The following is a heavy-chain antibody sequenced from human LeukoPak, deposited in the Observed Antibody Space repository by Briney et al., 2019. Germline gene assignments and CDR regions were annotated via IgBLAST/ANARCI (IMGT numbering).Heavy chain of an antibody. J-gene: IGHJ4*01. CDR1: GFTFSSYD. D-gene: IGHD6-13*01. CDR2: ISSSGSTI. Sequence: AGGSLRLSCAASGFTFSSYDMTWIRQAPGKGLEWVSYISSSGSTIYYADSVKGRFTISRDNAKNSLYLQMNSLRAEDTAVYYCASRRVSRLSRYSSSWYRFDYWGQGTLVTVSS. CDR3: ASRRVSRLSRYSSSWYRFDY. V-gene: IGHV3-11*01.